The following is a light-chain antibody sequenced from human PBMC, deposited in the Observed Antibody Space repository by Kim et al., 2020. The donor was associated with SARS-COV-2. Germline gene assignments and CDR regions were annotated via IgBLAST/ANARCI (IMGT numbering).Light chain of an antibody. CDR2: GAS. Sequence: SPGERATLSCRASQSVSSSYLAWYQQKPGQAPRLLIHGASSRATGIPDRFSGSESGTDFTLTISRLEPEDFAVYYCQQYDMSPLTFGGGTKVEIK. CDR1: QSVSSSY. CDR3: QQYDMSPLT. J-gene: IGKJ4*01. V-gene: IGKV3-20*01.